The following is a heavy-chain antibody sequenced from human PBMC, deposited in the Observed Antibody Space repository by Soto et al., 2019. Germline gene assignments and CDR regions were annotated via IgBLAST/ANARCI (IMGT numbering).Heavy chain of an antibody. V-gene: IGHV1-69*13. Sequence: ASVKVSCKASGGTFSSYAISWVRQAPGQGLEWMGGIIPIFGTANYAQKFQGRVTITADESTSTAYMELSSLRSEDTAVYYCASKYCSSTSCYAGYYYYGMDVWGQGTTVTVSS. J-gene: IGHJ6*02. CDR2: IIPIFGTA. CDR3: ASKYCSSTSCYAGYYYYGMDV. CDR1: GGTFSSYA. D-gene: IGHD2-2*01.